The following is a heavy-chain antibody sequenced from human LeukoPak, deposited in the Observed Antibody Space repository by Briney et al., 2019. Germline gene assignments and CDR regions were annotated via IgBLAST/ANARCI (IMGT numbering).Heavy chain of an antibody. CDR2: ISAYNGNT. Sequence: ASVKVSCKTSGYTFTSYGISWVRQAPGQGLEWMGWISAYNGNTNYAQKLQGRVTMTTDTSTSTAYMELRSLRSDDTAVYYCARGGVNWNYGKNWFDPWGQGTLVTVSS. CDR1: GYTFTSYG. D-gene: IGHD1-7*01. CDR3: ARGGVNWNYGKNWFDP. V-gene: IGHV1-18*01. J-gene: IGHJ5*02.